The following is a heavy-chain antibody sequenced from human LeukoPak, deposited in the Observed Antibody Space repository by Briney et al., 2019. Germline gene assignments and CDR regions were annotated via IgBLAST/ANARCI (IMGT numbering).Heavy chain of an antibody. CDR1: GFTVSSNF. Sequence: EGSLRLSCAASGFTVSSNFMSWVRQAPGKGLEWVSGIYSGGSTYYADSVKGRFTISRDNYKNILYLQMDSLRADDTAVYYCARDPYLSSGFNWGQGTLVTVSS. J-gene: IGHJ4*02. CDR3: ARDPYLSSGFN. D-gene: IGHD3-22*01. CDR2: IYSGGST. V-gene: IGHV3-53*01.